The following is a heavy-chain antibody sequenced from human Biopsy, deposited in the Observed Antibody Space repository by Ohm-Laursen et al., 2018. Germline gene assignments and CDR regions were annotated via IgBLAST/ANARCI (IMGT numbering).Heavy chain of an antibody. V-gene: IGHV1-18*01. Sequence: EASVKVSCNVSGYTFTNYGISWVRQAPGQGLEWMGWISPYNGDTDYAQKLRGRVTMTTDTSTSAAYMDLRSLRSDDTAVYYCARDRWPHVTLLGLVVFDFWGQGTLVIVSS. D-gene: IGHD3-3*01. CDR2: ISPYNGDT. CDR3: ARDRWPHVTLLGLVVFDF. J-gene: IGHJ4*02. CDR1: GYTFTNYG.